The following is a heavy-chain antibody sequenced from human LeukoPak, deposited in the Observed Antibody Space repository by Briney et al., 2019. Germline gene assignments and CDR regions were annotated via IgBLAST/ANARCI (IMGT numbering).Heavy chain of an antibody. CDR2: INHSGST. CDR3: ARLFPLRYFDWLLNWFDP. J-gene: IGHJ5*02. V-gene: IGHV4-34*01. Sequence: PSESLSLTCAVYGGSFSGYYWSWIRQPPGKGLEWIGEINHSGSTNYNPSLKSRVTISVDTSKNQFSLKLSSVTAADTAVYYCARLFPLRYFDWLLNWFDPWGQGTLVTVSS. CDR1: GGSFSGYY. D-gene: IGHD3-9*01.